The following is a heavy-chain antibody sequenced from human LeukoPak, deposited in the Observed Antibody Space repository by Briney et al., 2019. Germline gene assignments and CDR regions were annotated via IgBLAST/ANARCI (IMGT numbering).Heavy chain of an antibody. Sequence: PGGSLRLSCAASGFTFSSYRMIWVRQAPGKGLEWVSSISSSSSYIYYADSVKGRFTISRDNAKNSLYLQMSSLRAEDTAVYYCARVRSSGWYDFDYWGQGTLVTVSS. CDR3: ARVRSSGWYDFDY. CDR2: ISSSSSYI. D-gene: IGHD6-19*01. J-gene: IGHJ4*02. CDR1: GFTFSSYR. V-gene: IGHV3-21*01.